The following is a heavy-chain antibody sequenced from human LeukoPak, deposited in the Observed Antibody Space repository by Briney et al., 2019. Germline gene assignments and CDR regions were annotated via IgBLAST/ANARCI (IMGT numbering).Heavy chain of an antibody. J-gene: IGHJ4*02. CDR2: IYYSGST. D-gene: IGHD4-17*01. V-gene: IGHV4-39*01. CDR3: ARGRGMTTIDY. CDR1: GGSISSSSYY. Sequence: SETLSLTCTVSGGSISSSSYYWGWIRQPPGKGLEWIGSIYYSGSTYYNPSLKSRVTISVDTSKNQFSLKLSSVTAADTAVYYCARGRGMTTIDYWGRGTLVTVSS.